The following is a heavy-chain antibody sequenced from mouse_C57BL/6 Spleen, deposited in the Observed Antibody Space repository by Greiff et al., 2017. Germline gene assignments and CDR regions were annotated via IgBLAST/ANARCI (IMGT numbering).Heavy chain of an antibody. V-gene: IGHV1-52*01. Sequence: QVQLQQPGAELVRPGSSVKLSCKASGYTFTSYWMHWVKQRPIQGLEWIGNIDPSDSETHYNQKFKDKATLTVDKSSSTAYMQLSSLTSEDSAVYYCARDFYYYGSSPFYYFDYWGQGTTLTVSS. J-gene: IGHJ2*01. CDR2: IDPSDSET. CDR1: GYTFTSYW. CDR3: ARDFYYYGSSPFYYFDY. D-gene: IGHD1-1*01.